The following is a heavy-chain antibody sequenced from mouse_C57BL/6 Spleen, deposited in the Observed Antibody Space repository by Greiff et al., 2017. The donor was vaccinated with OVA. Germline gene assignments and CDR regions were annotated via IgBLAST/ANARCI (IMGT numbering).Heavy chain of an antibody. CDR3: ARGGSGYVGDYAMDY. V-gene: IGHV1-50*01. CDR1: GYTFTSYW. D-gene: IGHD3-2*02. Sequence: VKLQQPGAELVKPGASVKLSCKASGYTFTSYWMQWVKQRPGQGLEWIGEIDPSDSYTNYNQKFKGKATLTVDTSSSTAYMQLSSLTSEDSAVYYCARGGSGYVGDYAMDYWGQGTSVTVSS. CDR2: IDPSDSYT. J-gene: IGHJ4*01.